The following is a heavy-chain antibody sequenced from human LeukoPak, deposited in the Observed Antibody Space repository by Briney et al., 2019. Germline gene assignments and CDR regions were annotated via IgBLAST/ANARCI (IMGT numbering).Heavy chain of an antibody. CDR1: GYTFTDYY. J-gene: IGHJ4*02. D-gene: IGHD3-22*01. V-gene: IGHV1-2*02. Sequence: ASVKVSCQASGYTFTDYYMHWVRQAPGQGLEWMGWIKPNSGGTNYAQKFQGRVTMTRDTSISTAYMELSRLRSDDTAVYYCARVYLGVYYYGSSGYSHLDYWGQGTLVTVSS. CDR3: ARVYLGVYYYGSSGYSHLDY. CDR2: IKPNSGGT.